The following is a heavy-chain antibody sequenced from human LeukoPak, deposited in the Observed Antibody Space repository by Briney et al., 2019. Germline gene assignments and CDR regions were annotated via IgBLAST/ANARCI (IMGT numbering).Heavy chain of an antibody. V-gene: IGHV3-48*03. J-gene: IGHJ4*02. CDR2: ISSSDNTI. CDR3: ARGPYSSNWYVDY. D-gene: IGHD6-13*01. CDR1: GFTFSSYE. Sequence: PGGSLRLSCAASGFTFSSYEMNWVRQAPGKGLEWVSYISSSDNTIYYADSVKGRFTVSRDNAKSSLYLQMNSLRAEDTAVYYCARGPYSSNWYVDYWGQGTLVTVAS.